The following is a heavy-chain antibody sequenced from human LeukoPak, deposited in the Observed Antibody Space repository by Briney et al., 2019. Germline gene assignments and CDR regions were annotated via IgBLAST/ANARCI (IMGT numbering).Heavy chain of an antibody. J-gene: IGHJ4*02. D-gene: IGHD3-16*01. CDR1: GYTFTSYG. Sequence: ASVKVSCKASGYTFTSYGISWVRQAPGQGLEWMGWISAYNGNTNYAQKLQGRVTMTTDTSTSTAYVELRNLRSDDTAVYYCAREGLGELTLDYWGQGTLVTVSS. CDR2: ISAYNGNT. CDR3: AREGLGELTLDY. V-gene: IGHV1-18*01.